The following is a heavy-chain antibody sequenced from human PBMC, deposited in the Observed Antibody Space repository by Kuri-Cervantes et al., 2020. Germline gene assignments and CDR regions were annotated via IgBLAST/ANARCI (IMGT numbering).Heavy chain of an antibody. D-gene: IGHD3-10*01. CDR3: ARDRGLYGRYNWFDP. CDR1: GYTFTGYY. CDR2: INPNSGGT. V-gene: IGHV1-2*02. J-gene: IGHJ5*02. Sequence: ASVKVSCKASGYTFTGYYMHWVRQAPGQGLEWMGWINPNSGGTNYAQKFQDRVTMTRDTSISTAYMELSRLRSDDTAVYYCARDRGLYGRYNWFDPWGQGTLVTVSS.